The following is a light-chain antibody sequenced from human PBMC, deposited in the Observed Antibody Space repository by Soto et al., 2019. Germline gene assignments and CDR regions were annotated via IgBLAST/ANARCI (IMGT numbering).Light chain of an antibody. CDR2: DVS. V-gene: IGLV2-11*01. J-gene: IGLJ3*02. CDR3: CSYAGSYTYGV. CDR1: SSDVGGYNF. Sequence: QSALTQPRSVSGSPGQSVTMSCTGTSSDVGGYNFVSWYQHHPGKAPKVMIYDVSQRPSGVPDRFSGSKSGNTASLTISGLQTDDEANYYCCSYAGSYTYGVFGGGTKLTVL.